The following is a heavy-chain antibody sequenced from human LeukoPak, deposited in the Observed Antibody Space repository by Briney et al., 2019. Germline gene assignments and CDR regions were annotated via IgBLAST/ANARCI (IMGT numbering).Heavy chain of an antibody. V-gene: IGHV3-23*01. CDR1: GFTFSSYW. D-gene: IGHD4-17*01. CDR3: AKATTVTLLSLFDY. Sequence: GGSLRLSCAASGFTFSSYWMSWVRQAPGKGLEWVSAISGSGHNTYYADSVKGRFTISRDNAKNSLYLQMNSLRAEDTALYYCAKATTVTLLSLFDYWGQGTLVTVSS. J-gene: IGHJ4*02. CDR2: ISGSGHNT.